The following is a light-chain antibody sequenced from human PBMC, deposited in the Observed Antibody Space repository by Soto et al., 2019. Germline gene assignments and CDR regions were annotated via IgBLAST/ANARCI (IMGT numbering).Light chain of an antibody. J-gene: IGKJ1*01. CDR3: QQFDRSLPSWT. Sequence: ETVLTQSPGTLSLSPGERATLSCRASQSVSSNYLAWYQHITGQAPRLLIYGASTRATCIPDRFSGSGSGTDFTLTISRLEPEDFAVYYCQQFDRSLPSWTFGQGTKVE. V-gene: IGKV3-20*01. CDR2: GAS. CDR1: QSVSSNY.